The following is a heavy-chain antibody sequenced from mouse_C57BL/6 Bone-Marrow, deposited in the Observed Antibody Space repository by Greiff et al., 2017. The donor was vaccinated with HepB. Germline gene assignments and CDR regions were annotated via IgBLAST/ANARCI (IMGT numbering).Heavy chain of an antibody. Sequence: DVKLVESGGGLVKPGGSLKLSCAASGFTFSDYGMHWVRQAPEKGLEWVAYISSGSSTIYYADTVKGRFTISRDNAKNTLFLQMTSLRSEDTAMYYCARIYYSNPAYWGQGTLVTVSA. V-gene: IGHV5-17*01. CDR3: ARIYYSNPAY. CDR1: GFTFSDYG. CDR2: ISSGSSTI. J-gene: IGHJ3*01. D-gene: IGHD2-5*01.